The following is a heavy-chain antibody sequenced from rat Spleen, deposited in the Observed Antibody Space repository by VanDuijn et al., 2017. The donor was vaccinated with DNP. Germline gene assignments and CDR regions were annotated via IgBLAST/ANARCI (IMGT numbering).Heavy chain of an antibody. CDR2: ITISGSRT. CDR1: GFTFSNYY. J-gene: IGHJ2*01. V-gene: IGHV5-25*01. Sequence: EVQLVESGGGLVQPGRSLKLSCAASGFTFSNYYMAWVRQAPKKGLEWVATITISGSRTYYPDSVKGRFTVSRDDAKSSLYLEMNSLRSDDTAADYCARHGDYGGYYFDYWGQGVMVTVSS. CDR3: ARHGDYGGYYFDY. D-gene: IGHD1-11*01.